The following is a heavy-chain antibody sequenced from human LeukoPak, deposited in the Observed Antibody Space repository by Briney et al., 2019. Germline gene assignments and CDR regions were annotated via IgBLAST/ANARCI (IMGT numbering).Heavy chain of an antibody. CDR1: GFTFSSYS. V-gene: IGHV3-21*01. CDR2: ISSSSSYI. J-gene: IGHJ4*02. Sequence: GRSLRLSCAASGFTFSSYSMNWVRQAPGKGLEWVSSISSSSSYIYYADSVKGRFTISRDNAKNSLYLQMNSLRAEDTAVYYCARGIWRYFDWLLYSSDYWGQGTLVTVSS. CDR3: ARGIWRYFDWLLYSSDY. D-gene: IGHD3-9*01.